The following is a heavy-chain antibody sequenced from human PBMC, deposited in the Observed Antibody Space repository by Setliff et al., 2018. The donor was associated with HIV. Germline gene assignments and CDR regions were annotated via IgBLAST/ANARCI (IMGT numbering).Heavy chain of an antibody. V-gene: IGHV3-48*03. CDR3: AKAWGSGYPSFESALMFDV. D-gene: IGHD3-3*01. Sequence: MKWXXQTXXXGLEGGAYITRSGNNVFYAPSXXGRFPISRDISKXTLYLQMKSLRAEDTAIYYCAKAWGSGYPSFESALMFDVWGQGTLVTVSS. J-gene: IGHJ4*02. CDR2: ITRSGNNV.